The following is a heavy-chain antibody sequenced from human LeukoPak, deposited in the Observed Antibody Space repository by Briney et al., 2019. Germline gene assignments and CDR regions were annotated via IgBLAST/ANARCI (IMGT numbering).Heavy chain of an antibody. CDR3: ASVYYYDSSGYYLRLYYFDY. D-gene: IGHD3-22*01. CDR1: GGSISSSSHY. V-gene: IGHV4-39*07. Sequence: SETLSLTCTVSGGSISSSSHYWGWLRQPPGKGLEWIGSIYHSGSTYYNPSLKSRVTISVDTSKNQFSLKLSSVTAADTAVYYCASVYYYDSSGYYLRLYYFDYWGQGTLVTVSS. CDR2: IYHSGST. J-gene: IGHJ4*02.